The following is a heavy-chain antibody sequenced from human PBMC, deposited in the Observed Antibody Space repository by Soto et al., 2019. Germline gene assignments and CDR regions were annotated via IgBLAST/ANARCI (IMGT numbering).Heavy chain of an antibody. J-gene: IGHJ4*02. CDR3: XXXXXXXYAX. CDR2: ISYSGST. V-gene: IGHV4-61*01. Sequence: QVQLQESGPGLVKPSETLSLTCTVSGASVSSGNYYWSWIRQPPGKGLECIGYISYSGSTNYNPSLKSRVTISIDTSKNQXSLXXXSXXXXDTXXYXXXXXXXXXYAXWGQGTLVTVSS. CDR1: GASVSSGNYY. D-gene: IGHD2-2*01.